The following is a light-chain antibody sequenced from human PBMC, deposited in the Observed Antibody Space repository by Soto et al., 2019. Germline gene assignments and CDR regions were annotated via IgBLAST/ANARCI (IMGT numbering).Light chain of an antibody. CDR3: CSYAGTYTWV. V-gene: IGLV2-11*01. CDR2: DVN. J-gene: IGLJ3*02. Sequence: QSALTQPRSVSGSPGQSVTISCTGTSSDVGSYNYVSWYQQHPGKAPKLMIYDVNKRPSGVPDRFSGSKSGNTASLIISGLRAEDEADYYCCSYAGTYTWVFGGGTKLTVL. CDR1: SSDVGSYNY.